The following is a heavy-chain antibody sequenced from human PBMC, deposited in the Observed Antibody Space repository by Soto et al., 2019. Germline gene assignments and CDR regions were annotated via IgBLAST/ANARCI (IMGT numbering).Heavy chain of an antibody. D-gene: IGHD3-10*01. CDR1: GFTFSHYT. CDR3: ARDGSGSPPLY. V-gene: IGHV3-21*01. J-gene: IGHJ4*02. Sequence: EVQLVESGGGLVKPGGSLRLSCAASGFTFSHYTMNWVRQAPGKGLELVSSISSSSAYIYYADSVKGRFTVSRDHAKRSLYLQMNSLRAEDTAVYYCARDGSGSPPLYRGQGTLVTVSS. CDR2: ISSSSAYI.